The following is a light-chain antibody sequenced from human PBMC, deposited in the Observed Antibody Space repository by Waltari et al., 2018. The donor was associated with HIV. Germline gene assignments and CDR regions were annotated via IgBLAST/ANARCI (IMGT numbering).Light chain of an antibody. CDR2: RNN. J-gene: IGLJ3*02. CDR3: AAWDDSLSGPV. CDR1: GSNIGCYP. Sequence: QSILTHPPSTSGTPGHQVPLSYSGCGSNIGCYPVSWYHQLLGTAPKHLIYRNNQRPSGVPDRFSGAKSATSASLAIGGLRSEDEADDYCAAWDDSLSGPVFGGGTKLTVL. V-gene: IGLV1-47*01.